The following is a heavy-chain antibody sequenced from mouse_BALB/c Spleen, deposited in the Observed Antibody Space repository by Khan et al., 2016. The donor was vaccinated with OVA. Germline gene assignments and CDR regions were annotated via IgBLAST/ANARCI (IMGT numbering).Heavy chain of an antibody. CDR3: SRLAYYYNSEGFAY. Sequence: EVELVESGGDLVRPGGSLKLSCAASGFTFSTYGMSWVRQTPDKRLEWVATINTGGAYTYYPDSVKGRFTISRDNAKNTLYLQLSSLKSEDTGIYYWSRLAYYYNSEGFAYWGQGTIVTVSA. J-gene: IGHJ3*01. CDR1: GFTFSTYG. D-gene: IGHD1-1*01. CDR2: INTGGAYT. V-gene: IGHV5-6*01.